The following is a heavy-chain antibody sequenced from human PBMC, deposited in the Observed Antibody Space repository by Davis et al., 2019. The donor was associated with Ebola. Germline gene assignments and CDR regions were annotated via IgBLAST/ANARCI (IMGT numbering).Heavy chain of an antibody. D-gene: IGHD3-3*01. CDR1: GGTFSSYA. V-gene: IGHV1-69*13. Sequence: AASVKVSCKASGGTFSSYAINWVRQAPGQGLEWMGGIIPIFGTANYAQKFQGRVTITADESTSTAYMELSSLRAEDTAVYYCAKSGLSFGVVKYHYGMDVWGKGTTVTVSS. CDR2: IIPIFGTA. J-gene: IGHJ6*04. CDR3: AKSGLSFGVVKYHYGMDV.